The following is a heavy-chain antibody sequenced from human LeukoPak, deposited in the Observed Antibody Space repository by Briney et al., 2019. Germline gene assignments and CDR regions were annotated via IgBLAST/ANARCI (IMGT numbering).Heavy chain of an antibody. CDR1: GFTFSNCA. CDR2: ISASGGST. V-gene: IGHV3-23*01. CDR3: AKGASASRHFDY. J-gene: IGHJ4*02. D-gene: IGHD1-26*01. Sequence: GGSLRRSCAASGFTFSNCAMNWVRQAPGKGLEWVSDISASGGSTNYADAVKGRFTISRDNSKNTLYLQMNSLRAEDAAVYYCAKGASASRHFDYWGQGTLVTVSS.